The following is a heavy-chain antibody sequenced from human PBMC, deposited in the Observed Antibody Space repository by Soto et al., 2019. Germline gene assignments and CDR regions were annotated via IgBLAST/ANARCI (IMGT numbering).Heavy chain of an antibody. D-gene: IGHD6-19*01. CDR3: ARSCWSLEWPVRYYYYGMDV. V-gene: IGHV1-18*04. Sequence: ASVKVSCKASGYTFTSYGISWVRQAPGQGLEWMGWISAYNGNTNYAQKLQGRVTMTTDTSTSTAYMELRSLRSDDTAVYYCARSCWSLEWPVRYYYYGMDVWGQGTTVTVSS. CDR2: ISAYNGNT. CDR1: GYTFTSYG. J-gene: IGHJ6*02.